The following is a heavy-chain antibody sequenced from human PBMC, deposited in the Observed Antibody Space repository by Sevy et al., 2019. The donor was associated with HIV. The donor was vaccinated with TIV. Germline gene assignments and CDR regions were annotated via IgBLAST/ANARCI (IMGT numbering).Heavy chain of an antibody. D-gene: IGHD4-17*01. CDR1: GFTFSTYV. CDR3: ASEAGYGGNSRPFDY. V-gene: IGHV3-33*08. CDR2: IWHDGSDE. J-gene: IGHJ4*02. Sequence: SLRLSCVASGFTFSTYVMHWVRQAPGKGLERVAVIWHDGSDEYYADSVKGRFTISRDNSKNTLYLQINSLRAEDTAVYYCASEAGYGGNSRPFDYWGQGTLVTVSS.